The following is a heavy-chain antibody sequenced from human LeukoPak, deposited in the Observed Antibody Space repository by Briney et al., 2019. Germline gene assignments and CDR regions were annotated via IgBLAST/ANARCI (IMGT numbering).Heavy chain of an antibody. D-gene: IGHD3-22*01. Sequence: SETLSLTCAVYGGSFSGYYWSWTRQPPGKGLEWIGEINHSGNTNYNPSLKSRVTISVDTSKNQFSLKLSSVTAADTAVYYCARDLDSSGYYFDYWGQGTLVTVSS. CDR1: GGSFSGYY. V-gene: IGHV4-34*01. CDR3: ARDLDSSGYYFDY. CDR2: INHSGNT. J-gene: IGHJ4*02.